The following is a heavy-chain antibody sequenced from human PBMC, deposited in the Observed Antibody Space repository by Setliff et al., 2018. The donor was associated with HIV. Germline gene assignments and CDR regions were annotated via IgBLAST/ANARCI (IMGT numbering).Heavy chain of an antibody. CDR1: GFTFSTYS. CDR3: ARESPYDTSGYYFGAFDI. Sequence: QPGGSLRLSCVASGFTFSTYSMNWVRQAPGKGLEWVSYIRSSSRTIYYADSVKGRFTISRDNAKNSLYLQMNSLRAEDTAVYYCARESPYDTSGYYFGAFDIWGQGTMVTVSS. J-gene: IGHJ3*02. D-gene: IGHD3-22*01. CDR2: IRSSSRTI. V-gene: IGHV3-48*04.